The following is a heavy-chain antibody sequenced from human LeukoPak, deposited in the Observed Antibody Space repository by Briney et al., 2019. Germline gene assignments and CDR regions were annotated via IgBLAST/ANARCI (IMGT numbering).Heavy chain of an antibody. V-gene: IGHV3-23*01. CDR2: ISGSGTDT. J-gene: IGHJ4*02. CDR1: GFTFSFYA. CDR3: AKDLSYDSSHY. Sequence: GGSLRLSCSVSGFTFSFYAMSWVRHAPGKGLEWVSAISGSGTDTYYADSVRGRFTISRDNSKSTVYLRMTSLRADDTAVYYCAKDLSYDSSHYWGQGTLVTVSS. D-gene: IGHD3-22*01.